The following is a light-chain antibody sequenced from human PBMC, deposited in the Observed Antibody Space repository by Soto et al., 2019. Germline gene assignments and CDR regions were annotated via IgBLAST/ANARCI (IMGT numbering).Light chain of an antibody. Sequence: LQMTQSPSTLSASVGDTVTITCRASQSINSGLAWYQQKPGRAPKLLIYKASSLESVVPSRFSGSGYGTEFTLTISSLLPEDFATYYCQQYNYLWTFGQGTKVEIK. V-gene: IGKV1-5*03. CDR1: QSINSG. CDR2: KAS. CDR3: QQYNYLWT. J-gene: IGKJ1*01.